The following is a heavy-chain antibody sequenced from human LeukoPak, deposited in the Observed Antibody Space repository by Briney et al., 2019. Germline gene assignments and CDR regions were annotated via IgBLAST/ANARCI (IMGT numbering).Heavy chain of an antibody. CDR2: IYTSGST. CDR1: GGSISNYY. V-gene: IGHV4-4*07. D-gene: IGHD3-9*01. CDR3: ARTTLLNFDWSPDAFDI. Sequence: SETLSLTCTVSGGSISNYYWSWVRQPAGKGLEWIGRIYTSGSTNYNPSLKSRVTMSVDTSKNQFSLKLSSVTAADTAVYYCARTTLLNFDWSPDAFDIWGQGTMVTVSS. J-gene: IGHJ3*02.